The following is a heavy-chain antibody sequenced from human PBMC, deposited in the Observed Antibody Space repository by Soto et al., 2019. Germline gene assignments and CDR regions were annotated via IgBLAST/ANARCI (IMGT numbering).Heavy chain of an antibody. Sequence: EVQLVESGGGLVKPGGSLRLSCTASGFIFSSYSMNWVRQAPGKGLEWVASISSSSSYIYYADSVKGRFTISRDNAKNSLYLQMNSLRAEDAAMYYCTRDMRAAVGVSDYWGQGTLVNVSS. D-gene: IGHD1-26*01. V-gene: IGHV3-21*01. CDR2: ISSSSSYI. CDR3: TRDMRAAVGVSDY. J-gene: IGHJ4*02. CDR1: GFIFSSYS.